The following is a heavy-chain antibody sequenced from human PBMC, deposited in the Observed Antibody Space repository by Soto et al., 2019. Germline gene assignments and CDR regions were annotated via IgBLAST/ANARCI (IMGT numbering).Heavy chain of an antibody. Sequence: SETLSLTCAVYGGSFSGYYWSWIRQPPGKGLEWIGEINHSGSTNYNPSLKSRVTISVDTSKNQFSLKLSSVTAADTAVYYCARGRRTFLVLNWGQGTLVTVSS. CDR2: INHSGST. V-gene: IGHV4-34*01. CDR3: ARGRRTFLVLN. D-gene: IGHD2-8*01. CDR1: GGSFSGYY. J-gene: IGHJ4*02.